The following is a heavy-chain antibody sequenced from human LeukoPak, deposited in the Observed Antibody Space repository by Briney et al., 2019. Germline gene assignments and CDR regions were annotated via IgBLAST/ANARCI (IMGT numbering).Heavy chain of an antibody. CDR2: INYSGNI. CDR3: ARYDSATMSGWFDT. V-gene: IGHV4-31*03. Sequence: SETLSLTCTISGGSISSGSYYWTWIRQHPDTGLKWIGYINYSGNIYYNPSLKSRVTMSVDTSKNQFSLRLSSVTAADTAVYFCARYDSATMSGWFDTWGRGTLVTVSS. D-gene: IGHD2-2*01. CDR1: GGSISSGSYY. J-gene: IGHJ5*02.